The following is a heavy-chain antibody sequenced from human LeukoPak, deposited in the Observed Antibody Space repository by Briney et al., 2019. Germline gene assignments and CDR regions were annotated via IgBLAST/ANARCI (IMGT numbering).Heavy chain of an antibody. J-gene: IGHJ4*02. V-gene: IGHV3-23*01. CDR1: GFTFSSYV. Sequence: PGGSQRLPCAASGFTFSSYVMSWVRQAPGKGLDCVSAISGSGGSTYYADSVKGRFTISRDNPKNTLYLQMNSLRAEDTAVYYCAKDLEDETIAARHCDYWGQETRVTVST. CDR3: AKDLEDETIAARHCDY. CDR2: ISGSGGST. D-gene: IGHD6-6*01.